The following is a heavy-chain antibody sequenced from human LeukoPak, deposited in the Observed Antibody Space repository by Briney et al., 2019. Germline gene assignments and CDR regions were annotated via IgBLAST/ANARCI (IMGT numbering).Heavy chain of an antibody. CDR3: ARHRGSSWYDGYFQH. J-gene: IGHJ1*01. CDR2: IYPGDSDT. Sequence: GESLKISCKGSGYSFPSYWIGWVRQMPGKGLEWMGIIYPGDSDTRYSPSFQGQVTISADKSISTAYLQWSSLKASDTAMYYCARHRGSSWYDGYFQHWGQGTLVTVSS. V-gene: IGHV5-51*01. D-gene: IGHD6-13*01. CDR1: GYSFPSYW.